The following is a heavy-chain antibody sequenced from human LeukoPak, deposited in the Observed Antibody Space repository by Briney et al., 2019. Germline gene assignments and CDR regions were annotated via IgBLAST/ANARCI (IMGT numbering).Heavy chain of an antibody. CDR1: GGSISSYY. Sequence: SETLSPTCTVSGGSISSYYWSWFRQPPGKGLEWIGYIYYSGSTNYNPSLKSRVTISVDTSDENHFSLKLNSVTAADTAVYYCARGLAGYSGGDDAFDAWGQGTMVIVSS. CDR3: ARGLAGYSGGDDAFDA. J-gene: IGHJ3*01. V-gene: IGHV4-59*01. D-gene: IGHD6-19*01. CDR2: IYYSGST.